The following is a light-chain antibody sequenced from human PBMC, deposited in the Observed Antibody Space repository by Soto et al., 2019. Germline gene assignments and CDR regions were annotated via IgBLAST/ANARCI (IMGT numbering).Light chain of an antibody. CDR2: SNN. Sequence: QLVLTQPPSASGTPGQRVTISCSGSSSNIGSNTVNWYHQLPGTAPKLLIYSNNERPSGVPDRFSGSKSGTSASLDISGLQSEDEADYYCAAWDDSLSGWVFGGGTKLTVL. CDR3: AAWDDSLSGWV. V-gene: IGLV1-44*01. J-gene: IGLJ3*02. CDR1: SSNIGSNT.